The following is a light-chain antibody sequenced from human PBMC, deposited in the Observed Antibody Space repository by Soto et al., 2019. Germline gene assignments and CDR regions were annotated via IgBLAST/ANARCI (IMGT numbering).Light chain of an antibody. CDR1: QDIRAF. V-gene: IGKV1-33*01. CDR3: QQYDTLPLT. Sequence: DIQMTQSPSSLSASVGGKVTFTCQASQDIRAFLNWYQQKPGKAPKLLIYDASNLQTGVPSRFSGTRSGTDFTFTISSLQAEYFAAYYCQQYDTLPLTFGGGTKGEIK. CDR2: DAS. J-gene: IGKJ4*01.